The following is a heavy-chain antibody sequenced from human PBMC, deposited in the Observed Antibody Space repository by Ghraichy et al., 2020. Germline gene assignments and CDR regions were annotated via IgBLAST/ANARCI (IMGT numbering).Heavy chain of an antibody. CDR3: AGTYSSSWYGSIGYYYYGMDV. V-gene: IGHV3-48*02. D-gene: IGHD6-13*01. CDR2: ISSSSSTI. Sequence: GESLNISCAASGFTFSSYSMNWVRQAPGKGLEWVSYISSSSSTIYYADSVKGRFTISRDNAKNSLYLQMNSLRDEDTAVYYCAGTYSSSWYGSIGYYYYGMDVWGQGTTVTVSS. CDR1: GFTFSSYS. J-gene: IGHJ6*02.